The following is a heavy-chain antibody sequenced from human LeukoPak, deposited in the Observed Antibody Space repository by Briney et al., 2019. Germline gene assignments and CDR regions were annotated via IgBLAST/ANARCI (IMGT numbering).Heavy chain of an antibody. CDR2: ISGSGGST. Sequence: GGSLRLSCAASGFTFSSYAVSWVRQAPGKGLEGVSSISGSGGSTYSADSVKGRFTISRDNSKNTLYLQMNSLRAEDTALYYCAKDRSCTNDICHGDFDYWGQGTLVTVSS. CDR3: AKDRSCTNDICHGDFDY. V-gene: IGHV3-23*01. CDR1: GFTFSSYA. J-gene: IGHJ4*02. D-gene: IGHD2-8*01.